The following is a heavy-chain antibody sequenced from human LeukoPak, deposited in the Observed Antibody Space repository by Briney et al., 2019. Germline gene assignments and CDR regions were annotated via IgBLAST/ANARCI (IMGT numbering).Heavy chain of an antibody. CDR3: AKDRAYYGSGAFDY. CDR1: GFTFSSYA. V-gene: IGHV3-23*01. J-gene: IGHJ4*02. D-gene: IGHD3-10*01. CDR2: ISGSGGST. Sequence: GGTLRLSCAASGFTFSSYAMSWVRQAPGKGLEWVSAISGSGGSTYYADSVKGRFTISRGNSKNTLYLQMNSLRAEDTAVYYCAKDRAYYGSGAFDYWGQGTLVTVSS.